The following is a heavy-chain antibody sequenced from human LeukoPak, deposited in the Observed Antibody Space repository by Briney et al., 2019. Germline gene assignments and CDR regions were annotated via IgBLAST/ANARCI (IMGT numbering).Heavy chain of an antibody. Sequence: GASVKVSCKVSGYIFTSYGISWVRQAPGQGLEWMGWISGYKGNTNYAQKFQGRVTMTTETSTSTAYMGLRSLRSDDTAVYFCAREDSSGWYYFDYWGQGTLVTVSS. CDR2: ISGYKGNT. CDR1: GYIFTSYG. J-gene: IGHJ4*02. V-gene: IGHV1-18*04. D-gene: IGHD6-19*01. CDR3: AREDSSGWYYFDY.